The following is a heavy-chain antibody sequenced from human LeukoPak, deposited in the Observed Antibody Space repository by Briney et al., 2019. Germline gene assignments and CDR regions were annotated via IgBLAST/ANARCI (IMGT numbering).Heavy chain of an antibody. CDR2: IYTSGST. Sequence: SETLSLTCTVSGGSISSGSYYWRWIRQPAGKGLEWIVRIYTSGSTNYNPSPKSRVTISVDTYKNQFSLKLSSVTAADTAVYYCARLSPYYDFWSGYYTPARDYWGQGTLVTVS. J-gene: IGHJ4*02. V-gene: IGHV4-61*02. CDR1: GGSISSGSYY. D-gene: IGHD3-3*01. CDR3: ARLSPYYDFWSGYYTPARDY.